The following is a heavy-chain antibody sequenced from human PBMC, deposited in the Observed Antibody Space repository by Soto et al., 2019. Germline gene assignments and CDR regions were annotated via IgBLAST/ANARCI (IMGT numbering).Heavy chain of an antibody. J-gene: IGHJ4*02. CDR3: TRLELGELRLDY. Sequence: SGPTLVNPTQPLTLTCTFSGFSLSTSGVGVGWIRQPPGKALEWLALIYWDDDKRYSPSLKSRLTITKDTSKNQVVLTMTNMDPVATATYYCTRLELGELRLDYWGQGTLVTVSS. CDR1: GFSLSTSGVG. CDR2: IYWDDDK. V-gene: IGHV2-5*02. D-gene: IGHD2-21*01.